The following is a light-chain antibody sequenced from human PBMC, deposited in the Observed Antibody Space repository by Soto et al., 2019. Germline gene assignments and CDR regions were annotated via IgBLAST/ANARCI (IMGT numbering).Light chain of an antibody. V-gene: IGLV2-23*02. CDR2: EVT. J-gene: IGLJ3*02. CDR1: RSDLVNYNL. Sequence: QSVLTQPASVSGSPGQSITISCTGTRSDLVNYNLVSWYQQHPGKAPKLLIYEVTKRPSGISNRFSGSKSGNTASLTISGLQAEDEADYYCCSHGSGSTLEVMFGGGTKLTVL. CDR3: CSHGSGSTLEVM.